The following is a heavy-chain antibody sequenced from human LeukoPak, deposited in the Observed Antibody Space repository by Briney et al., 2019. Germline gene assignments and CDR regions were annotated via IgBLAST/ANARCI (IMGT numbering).Heavy chain of an antibody. CDR1: GGSISSYY. CDR2: INHSGST. CDR3: ARGLPGYSDY. J-gene: IGHJ4*02. Sequence: PSETLSLTCTVSGGSISSYYWSWIRQPPGKGLEWIGEINHSGSTNYNPSLKSRVTISVDTSKNQFSLKLSSVTAADTAVYYCARGLPGYSDYWGQGTLVTVSS. V-gene: IGHV4-34*01.